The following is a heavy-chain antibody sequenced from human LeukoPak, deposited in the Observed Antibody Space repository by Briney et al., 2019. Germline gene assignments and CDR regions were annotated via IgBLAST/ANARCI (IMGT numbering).Heavy chain of an antibody. D-gene: IGHD6-13*01. CDR3: ARGDFYDSSSSELFDY. CDR1: GFTFSDYY. CDR2: ISNSGSPI. Sequence: GGPLRLSCAASGFTFSDYYMSWIRQSPGKGLEWVSYISNSGSPIYYADSVKGRFTISRENAKNSLFLQMNSLRAEDTAVYYCARGDFYDSSSSELFDYWGQGTLVTVSS. V-gene: IGHV3-11*01. J-gene: IGHJ4*02.